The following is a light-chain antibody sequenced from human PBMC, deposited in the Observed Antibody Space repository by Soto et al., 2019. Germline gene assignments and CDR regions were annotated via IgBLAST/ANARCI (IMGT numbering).Light chain of an antibody. CDR2: GVT. V-gene: IGLV2-8*01. Sequence: QSALTQPPSASGSPGESVTFSCTGTSSDVGRYDYVSWYQQHPGKAPKLLIYGVTKRPSGVPDRFSGSKSGNTASLTVSGLQAEDEADYYCSSYAGSSNVFGTGTKVTVL. J-gene: IGLJ1*01. CDR3: SSYAGSSNV. CDR1: SSDVGRYDY.